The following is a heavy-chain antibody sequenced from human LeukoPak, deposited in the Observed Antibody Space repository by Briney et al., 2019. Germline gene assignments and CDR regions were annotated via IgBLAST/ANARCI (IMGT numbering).Heavy chain of an antibody. Sequence: ASVKVSCKASGYTFTGYYMHWVRQAPGQGLEWMGWINPNSGGTNYAQKFQGRVTMTRDTSISTAYMELSRLRSDATAVYYCAREALVGDGYNQNPNWFDPWGQGTLVTVSS. D-gene: IGHD5-24*01. CDR3: AREALVGDGYNQNPNWFDP. J-gene: IGHJ5*02. V-gene: IGHV1-2*02. CDR1: GYTFTGYY. CDR2: INPNSGGT.